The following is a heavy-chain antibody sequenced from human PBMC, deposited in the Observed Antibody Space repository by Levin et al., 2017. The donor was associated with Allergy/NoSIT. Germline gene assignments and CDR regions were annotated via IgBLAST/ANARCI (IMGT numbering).Heavy chain of an antibody. Sequence: SETLSLTCTVSGGSISSSSYYWGWIRQPPGKGLEWIGSIYYSGSTYYNPSLKSRVTISVDTSKNQFSLKLSSVTAADTAVYYCASQYREDGHAFDIWGQGTMVTVSS. CDR2: IYYSGST. J-gene: IGHJ3*02. CDR3: ASQYREDGHAFDI. V-gene: IGHV4-39*01. CDR1: GGSISSSSYY. D-gene: IGHD1-26*01.